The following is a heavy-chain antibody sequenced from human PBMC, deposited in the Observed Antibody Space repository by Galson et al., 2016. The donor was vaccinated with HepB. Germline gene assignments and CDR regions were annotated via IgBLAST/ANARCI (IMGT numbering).Heavy chain of an antibody. V-gene: IGHV1-69*13. CDR1: GXXFSXXX. J-gene: IGHJ6*02. CDR3: ARDLLAAAGNSGMDV. D-gene: IGHD6-13*01. Sequence: SVKVSCKASGXXFSXXXISXVXQAPGQGLEWMGGIIPIFGTANYAQKFQGRVTITADESTSTAYMELSSLRSEDTAVYYCARDLLAAAGNSGMDVWGQGTTVTVSS. CDR2: IIPIFGTA.